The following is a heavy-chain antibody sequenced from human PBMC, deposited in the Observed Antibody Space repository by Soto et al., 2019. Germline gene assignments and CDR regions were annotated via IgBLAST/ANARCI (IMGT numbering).Heavy chain of an antibody. V-gene: IGHV3-53*01. CDR3: VRERGDFWSGRYGMDV. CDR2: IYSGGST. Sequence: GGSLRLSCAASGFTVSSNYMSWVRQAPGKGLEWVSVIYSGGSTYYADSVKGRFTISRDNSKNTLYLQMNSLRAEDTAVYYCVRERGDFWSGRYGMDVWGQGTTVTVSS. D-gene: IGHD3-3*01. CDR1: GFTVSSNY. J-gene: IGHJ6*02.